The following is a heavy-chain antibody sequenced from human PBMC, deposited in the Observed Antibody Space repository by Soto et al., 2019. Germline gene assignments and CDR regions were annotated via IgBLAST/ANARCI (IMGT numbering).Heavy chain of an antibody. CDR2: IYYSGST. V-gene: IGHV4-59*01. J-gene: IGHJ6*02. D-gene: IGHD4-17*01. Sequence: SETLSLTCTVSGGSISSYYWSWIRQPPGKGLEWIGYIYYSGSTNYNPSLKSRVTISVDTSKNQFSLKLSSVTAADTAVYYCARTDYGDYYYYYGMDVWGQGTTVTVSS. CDR3: ARTDYGDYYYYYGMDV. CDR1: GGSISSYY.